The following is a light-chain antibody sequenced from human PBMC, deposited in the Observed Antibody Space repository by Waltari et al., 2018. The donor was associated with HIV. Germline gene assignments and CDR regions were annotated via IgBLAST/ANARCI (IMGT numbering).Light chain of an antibody. CDR2: KAS. CDR1: QTISSC. CDR3: QQYNSYSWT. Sequence: DIQMTQSPSTLSASVGDRVTITCRASQTISSCLAWYQQTPGKPPKILIYKASSLESVVPSSFSGSGSGTEFTLTISSLQPDDFGTYYCQQYNSYSWTFGQGTKVEIK. J-gene: IGKJ1*01. V-gene: IGKV1-5*03.